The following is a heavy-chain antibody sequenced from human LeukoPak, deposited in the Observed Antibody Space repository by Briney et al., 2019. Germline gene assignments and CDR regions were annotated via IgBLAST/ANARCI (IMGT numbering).Heavy chain of an antibody. CDR1: GFTISDYW. CDR2: INQSGSET. Sequence: PGGSLRLSCAASGFTISDYWMTWVRQAPGKGLEWVAHINQSGSETSYVDSVKGRFTISRDNAKNSLSLQINSLRTEDTAVYFCARLGYRGWLGIDHWGRGTLVTVSS. D-gene: IGHD6-19*01. V-gene: IGHV3-7*01. J-gene: IGHJ4*02. CDR3: ARLGYRGWLGIDH.